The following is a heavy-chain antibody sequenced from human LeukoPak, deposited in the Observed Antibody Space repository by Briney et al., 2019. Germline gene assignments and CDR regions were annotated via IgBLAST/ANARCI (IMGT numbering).Heavy chain of an antibody. D-gene: IGHD6-19*01. J-gene: IGHJ4*02. CDR2: IYYSGST. CDR1: GGSISSSSYY. V-gene: IGHV4-61*05. CDR3: ARVDSSGWSGAFDY. Sequence: SETLSLTCTVSGGSISSSSYYWGWIRQPPGKGLEWIGYIYYSGSTNYNPSLKSRVTISVDTSKDQFSLKLSSVTAADTAVYYCARVDSSGWSGAFDYWGQGTLVTVSS.